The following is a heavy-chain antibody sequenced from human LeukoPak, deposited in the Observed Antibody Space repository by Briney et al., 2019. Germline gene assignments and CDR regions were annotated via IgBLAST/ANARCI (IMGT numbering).Heavy chain of an antibody. V-gene: IGHV1-69*13. CDR1: GGTFNNYA. Sequence: SVKVSCKASGGTFNNYAINWVRQAPGQGLEWMGGIIPIFGSSDYAQKFQGRVTITADESTTTAYMELSSLRSEDTAVYYCARVTHTELSTWFDPWGQGTLVTVSS. J-gene: IGHJ5*02. CDR2: IIPIFGSS. D-gene: IGHD5-18*01. CDR3: ARVTHTELSTWFDP.